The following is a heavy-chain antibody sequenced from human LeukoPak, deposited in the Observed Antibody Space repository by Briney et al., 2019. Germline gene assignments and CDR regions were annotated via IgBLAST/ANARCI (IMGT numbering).Heavy chain of an antibody. CDR1: GGSFSGYY. CDR3: ARVSLRYYYYYYGMDV. CDR2: INHSGST. J-gene: IGHJ6*02. Sequence: SETLSLTCAVYGGSFSGYYWSWIRQPPGKGLEWIGEINHSGSTNYNPSLKSRVTISVDTSKNQFSLKLSSVAAADTAVYYCARVSLRYYYYYYGMDVWGQGTTVTVSS. V-gene: IGHV4-34*01. D-gene: IGHD3-16*02.